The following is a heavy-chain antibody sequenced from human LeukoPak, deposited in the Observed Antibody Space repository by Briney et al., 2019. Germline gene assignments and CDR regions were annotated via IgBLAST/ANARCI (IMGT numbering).Heavy chain of an antibody. CDR1: GFTFSSYG. CDR2: IWYDGSNK. V-gene: IGHV3-33*06. Sequence: PGGSLRLSCAASGFTFSSYGMHWVRQAPGKGLEWVAVIWYDGSNKYYADSVKGRFTISRDNSKNTLYLQMNSLRAEDTAVYYCAKDGPRGRPDYWGQGTLVTVSS. CDR3: AKDGPRGRPDY. D-gene: IGHD1-26*01. J-gene: IGHJ4*02.